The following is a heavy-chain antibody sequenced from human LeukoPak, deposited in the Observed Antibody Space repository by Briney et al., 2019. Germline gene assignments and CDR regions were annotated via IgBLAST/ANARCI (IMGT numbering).Heavy chain of an antibody. CDR2: IRSSSSVI. V-gene: IGHV3-48*02. CDR3: ARGYRYASGWYYFDY. D-gene: IGHD6-19*01. Sequence: GGSLRLSCAASGFILSDYSMSWVRQAPGRGLEWVSYIRSSSSVIYYADSVKGRFTISRDNAKNSLYLQMNSLRDEDTAVYYCARGYRYASGWYYFDYWGQGTLVTVSS. J-gene: IGHJ4*02. CDR1: GFILSDYS.